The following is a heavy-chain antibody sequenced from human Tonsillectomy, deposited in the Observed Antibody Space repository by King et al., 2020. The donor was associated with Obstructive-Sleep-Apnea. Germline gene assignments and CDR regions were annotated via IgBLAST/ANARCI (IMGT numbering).Heavy chain of an antibody. CDR1: GFTFSNAW. D-gene: IGHD3-3*01. J-gene: IGHJ4*02. CDR2: IKSKTDGGTT. V-gene: IGHV3-15*01. Sequence: QLVQSGGGLVKPGGSLRLSCAASGFTFSNAWMSWVRQAPGKGLEWVGRIKSKTDGGTTDYAAPVKGRFTISRDDSKNTLYLQMNSLKTEDTAVYYCTTSPGGDFWSGYYHYFDYWGQGTLVTVSS. CDR3: TTSPGGDFWSGYYHYFDY.